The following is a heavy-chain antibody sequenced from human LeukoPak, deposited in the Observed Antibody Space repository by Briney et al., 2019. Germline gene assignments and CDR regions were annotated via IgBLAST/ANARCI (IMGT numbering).Heavy chain of an antibody. CDR2: IWYDGSNK. D-gene: IGHD3-22*01. V-gene: IGHV3-33*01. J-gene: IGHJ3*02. CDR1: GFTFSTYG. CDR3: ARGDSSGYPDAFDI. Sequence: GGSLRLSCAASGFTFSTYGTHWVRQAPGKGLEWVAVIWYDGSNKYYADSVKGRFTISRDNSKNTLYLQMNSLRAEDTAVYYCARGDSSGYPDAFDIWGQGTMVTVSS.